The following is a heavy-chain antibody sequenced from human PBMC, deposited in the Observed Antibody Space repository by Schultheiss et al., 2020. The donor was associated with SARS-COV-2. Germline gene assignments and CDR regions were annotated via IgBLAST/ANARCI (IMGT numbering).Heavy chain of an antibody. Sequence: SETLSLTCAVSGYSISSGYYWGWIRQPPGKGLEWIGSIYHSGSTYYNPSLKSRVTISVDTSKNQFSLKLSSVTAADTAVYYCARRAVAGTVDYWGQGTLVTVSS. V-gene: IGHV4-38-2*01. D-gene: IGHD6-19*01. CDR1: GYSISSGYY. CDR2: IYHSGST. CDR3: ARRAVAGTVDY. J-gene: IGHJ4*02.